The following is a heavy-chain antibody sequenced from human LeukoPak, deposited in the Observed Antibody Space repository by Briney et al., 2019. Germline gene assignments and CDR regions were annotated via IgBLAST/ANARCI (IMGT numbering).Heavy chain of an antibody. CDR3: ATYRQVLLPSES. CDR1: GFTFSTFA. Sequence: QTGGSLRLSCAASGFTFSTFAMIWVRQPPGKGLEWVSSIFPSGGEIHYADSVRGRFTISRDNSKSTLSLQMNSLRAEDTAIYYCATYRQVLLPSESWGQGTLVTVSS. J-gene: IGHJ5*02. CDR2: IFPSGGEI. D-gene: IGHD2-8*02. V-gene: IGHV3-23*01.